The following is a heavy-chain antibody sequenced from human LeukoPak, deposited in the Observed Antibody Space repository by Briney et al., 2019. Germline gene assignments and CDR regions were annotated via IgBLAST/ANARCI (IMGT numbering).Heavy chain of an antibody. CDR2: IYPGDSDT. Sequence: GESLKISCTGSGYTFINYRIAWVRQMPGKGLEWMGVIYPGDSDTRYSPSFQGQVTISVDKSISTAYLQWSSLKASDTAIYYCARRGLYSGYGDYWGQGTLVTVSS. CDR3: ARRGLYSGYGDY. CDR1: GYTFINYR. V-gene: IGHV5-51*01. D-gene: IGHD3-22*01. J-gene: IGHJ4*02.